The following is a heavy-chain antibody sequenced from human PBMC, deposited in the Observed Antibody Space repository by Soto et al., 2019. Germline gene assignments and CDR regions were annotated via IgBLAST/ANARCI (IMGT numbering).Heavy chain of an antibody. Sequence: QVQLVQSGAEVKKPGASVKVSCKASGYIFTSYYIHWVRQAPGQGLEWMGWINPFDGSRMFAQSFQGRVTMTRDTSTSTVYMEVSSPRSEDTAVYYCSRVDPGETSPFDHWGQGTLVTVSS. CDR3: SRVDPGETSPFDH. CDR2: INPFDGSR. J-gene: IGHJ4*02. V-gene: IGHV1-46*03. CDR1: GYIFTSYY. D-gene: IGHD3-10*01.